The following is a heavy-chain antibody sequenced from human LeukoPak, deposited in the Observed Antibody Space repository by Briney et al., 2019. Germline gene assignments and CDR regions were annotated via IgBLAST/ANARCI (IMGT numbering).Heavy chain of an antibody. D-gene: IGHD3-3*01. J-gene: IGHJ6*02. CDR2: ISWNSGSI. Sequence: LSGGSLRLSCAASGFTFDDYAMHWVRQAPGKGLEWVSGISWNSGSIGYADSVKGRFTISRDNAENSLYLQMNSLRAEDTALYYCAKELNYDFWSGYIYGMDVWGQGTTVTVSS. CDR1: GFTFDDYA. V-gene: IGHV3-9*01. CDR3: AKELNYDFWSGYIYGMDV.